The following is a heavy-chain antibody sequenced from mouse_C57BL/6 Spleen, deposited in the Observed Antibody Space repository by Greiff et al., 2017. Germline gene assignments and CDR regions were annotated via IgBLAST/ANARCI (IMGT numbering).Heavy chain of an antibody. J-gene: IGHJ4*01. CDR3: ARPLAMDY. Sequence: QVQLQHSGPELVKPGASVKISCKASGYAFSSSWMNWVKQRPGKGLEWIGRIYPGDGDTNYNGKFKGKATLTADKSSSTAYMQLSSLTSEDSAVYFCARPLAMDYWGQGTSVTVSS. V-gene: IGHV1-82*01. CDR2: IYPGDGDT. CDR1: GYAFSSSW.